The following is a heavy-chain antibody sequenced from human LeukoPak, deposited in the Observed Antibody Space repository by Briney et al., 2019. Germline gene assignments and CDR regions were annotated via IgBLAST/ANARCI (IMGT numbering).Heavy chain of an antibody. Sequence: SETLTLTCTASGGSITSNYWSWIRQPPGKGLEYIGYIYYTGSTNYNPSLKSRVTISVDTSKNQFSLKMRFLTAADTAVYYCARGADYDTHSSYFDPWGQGTLVTVSS. CDR1: GGSITSNY. CDR2: IYYTGST. J-gene: IGHJ5*02. V-gene: IGHV4-59*01. D-gene: IGHD3-22*01. CDR3: ARGADYDTHSSYFDP.